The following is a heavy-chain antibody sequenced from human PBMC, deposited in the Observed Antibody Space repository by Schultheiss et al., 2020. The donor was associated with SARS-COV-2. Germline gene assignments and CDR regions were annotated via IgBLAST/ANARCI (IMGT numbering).Heavy chain of an antibody. CDR3: VRDRSWWTPYNCFDL. V-gene: IGHV3-21*01. CDR1: GFTFSSYA. J-gene: IGHJ5*02. Sequence: GGSLRLSCATSGFTFSSYALSWVRQAPGKGLEFVASIRSSGRDIYYADSMQGRFTVSRDNANNSVYLQIHSLRAEDTAVYYCVRDRSWWTPYNCFDLWGRGTLVTVSS. CDR2: IRSSGRDI. D-gene: IGHD2-15*01.